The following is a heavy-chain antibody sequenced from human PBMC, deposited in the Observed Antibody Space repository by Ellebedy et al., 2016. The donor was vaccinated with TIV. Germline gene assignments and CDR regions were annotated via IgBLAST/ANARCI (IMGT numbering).Heavy chain of an antibody. CDR1: GFTFGDYT. Sequence: GGSLRLSCRGSGFTFGDYTMSWFRQAPGKGLKWVSFIRTKDYGGTTEYAASVKGRFTLSRYDSKNIAYLQMDSLKTDDTAVYYCSRDRSSGWHRNGDAFDLWGQGTMVTVSS. V-gene: IGHV3-49*03. CDR2: IRTKDYGGTT. CDR3: SRDRSSGWHRNGDAFDL. J-gene: IGHJ3*01. D-gene: IGHD6-19*01.